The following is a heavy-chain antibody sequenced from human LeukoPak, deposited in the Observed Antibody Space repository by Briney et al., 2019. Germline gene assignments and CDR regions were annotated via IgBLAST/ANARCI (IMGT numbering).Heavy chain of an antibody. J-gene: IGHJ6*02. V-gene: IGHV1-69*04. CDR3: ARDRIVVVVAATPLDYYYYGMDV. CDR2: IIPILGIA. CDR1: GYTFTSYY. D-gene: IGHD2-15*01. Sequence: ASVKVSCKASGYTFTSYYMHWVRQAPGQGLEWMGRIIPILGIANYAQKFQGRVTITADKSTSTAYMELSSLRSEDTAVYYCARDRIVVVVAATPLDYYYYGMDVWGQGTTVTVSS.